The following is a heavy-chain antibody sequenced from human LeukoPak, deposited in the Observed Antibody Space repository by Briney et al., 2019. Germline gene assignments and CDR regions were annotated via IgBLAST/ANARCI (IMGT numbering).Heavy chain of an antibody. V-gene: IGHV4-59*01. Sequence: SETLSLTCTVSGGSISSYYWSWIRQPPGKGLEWIGYIYYSGSTNYNPSLKSRVTISVDTSKNQFSLRLSSVTAADTAVYYCAREDGTTGTTAWFDPWAREPWSPSPQ. CDR1: GGSISSYY. CDR2: IYYSGST. CDR3: AREDGTTGTTAWFDP. J-gene: IGHJ5*02. D-gene: IGHD1-1*01.